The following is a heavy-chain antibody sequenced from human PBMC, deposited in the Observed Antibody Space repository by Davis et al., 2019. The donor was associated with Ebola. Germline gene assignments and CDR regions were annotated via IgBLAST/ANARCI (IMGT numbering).Heavy chain of an antibody. D-gene: IGHD3-3*01. V-gene: IGHV3-9*01. CDR1: GFTFDDYA. CDR2: ISWNSGSI. Sequence: PGGSLRLSCAASGFTFDDYAMHWVRQAPGKGLEWVSGISWNSGSIGYADSVKGRFTISRDNAKNSLYLQMNSLRAEDTALYYCAKGGFGVVQVSYYGMDVWGQGTTVTVSS. J-gene: IGHJ6*02. CDR3: AKGGFGVVQVSYYGMDV.